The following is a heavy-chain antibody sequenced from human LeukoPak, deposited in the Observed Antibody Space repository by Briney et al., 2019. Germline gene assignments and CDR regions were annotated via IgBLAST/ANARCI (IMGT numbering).Heavy chain of an antibody. D-gene: IGHD6-19*01. V-gene: IGHV3-53*01. Sequence: GGSLRLSCAASGFTVSSNYMSWVRQAPGKGLEWVSGIYSGGSTYYADSVKGRFTISRDNSKNTLYLQMNSLRAEDTAVYYCARDVAVAGYNWFDPWGQGTLVTVSS. CDR2: IYSGGST. CDR1: GFTVSSNY. CDR3: ARDVAVAGYNWFDP. J-gene: IGHJ5*02.